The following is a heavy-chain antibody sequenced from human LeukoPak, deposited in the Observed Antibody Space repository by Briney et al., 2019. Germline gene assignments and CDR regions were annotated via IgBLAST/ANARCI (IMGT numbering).Heavy chain of an antibody. Sequence: GESLKISCKGSGYSFTSYWIGWVRQMPGKGLEWMGIIYPDDSDTRYSPSFEGQVTISVDRSTSTAYLQWSSLRASDTAMYYCARSVFRYPAYFFDYWGQGTLVTVSS. V-gene: IGHV5-51*01. CDR2: IYPDDSDT. CDR3: ARSVFRYPAYFFDY. CDR1: GYSFTSYW. D-gene: IGHD2-2*02. J-gene: IGHJ4*02.